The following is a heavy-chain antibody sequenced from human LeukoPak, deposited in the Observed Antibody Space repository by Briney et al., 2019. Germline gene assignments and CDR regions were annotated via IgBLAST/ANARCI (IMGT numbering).Heavy chain of an antibody. J-gene: IGHJ4*02. D-gene: IGHD2-15*01. Sequence: SETLSLTCTVSGGSITSSNYYWGWIRQPPGKGLEWIGSISHGGRTFYSPSLQSRITISLHTSKNQFSLNLTSVTAVDTAVYYCIRDCSGQSCFSAYWGQGTLVAVSS. CDR3: IRDCSGQSCFSAY. V-gene: IGHV4-39*07. CDR1: GGSITSSNYY. CDR2: ISHGGRT.